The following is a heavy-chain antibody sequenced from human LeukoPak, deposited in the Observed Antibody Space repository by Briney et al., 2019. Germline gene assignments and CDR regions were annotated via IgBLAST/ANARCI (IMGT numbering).Heavy chain of an antibody. CDR3: ARVPGLGATGPFDY. Sequence: SETLSLTCTVSGSSISSHYWSWIRQPPGKGLEWIGYIYYSGSTNYNPSLKSRVTISVDTSKNQFSLKLSSVTAADTAVYYCARVPGLGATGPFDYWGQGTLVTVSS. CDR2: IYYSGST. J-gene: IGHJ4*02. V-gene: IGHV4-59*11. D-gene: IGHD1-14*01. CDR1: GSSISSHY.